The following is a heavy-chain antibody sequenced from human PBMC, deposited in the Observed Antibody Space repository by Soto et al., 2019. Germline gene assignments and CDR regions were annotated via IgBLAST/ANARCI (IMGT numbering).Heavy chain of an antibody. V-gene: IGHV1-2*04. D-gene: IGHD2-15*01. CDR2: INPNSGGT. Sequence: ASVKVSCKASGYTFTGYYMHWVRQAPGQGLEWMGWINPNSGGTNYAQKFQGWVTMTRDTSISTAYMELSRLRSDDTAVYYCARGYCSGGSCYSVMDVWGQGTTVTVS. CDR1: GYTFTGYY. CDR3: ARGYCSGGSCYSVMDV. J-gene: IGHJ6*02.